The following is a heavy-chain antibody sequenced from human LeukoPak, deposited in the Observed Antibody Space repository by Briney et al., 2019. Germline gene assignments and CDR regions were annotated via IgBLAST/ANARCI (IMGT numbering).Heavy chain of an antibody. D-gene: IGHD6-6*01. Sequence: ASVKVSCKASGYTFTSYSINWVRQAPGQGLEWMGWISTYDGNTNYAQKLQGRVTMTTDTSTSTAYMELRSLRSDDTAVYYCAKDRWRDGSSSFDNWGQGTLVTVSS. CDR1: GYTFTSYS. V-gene: IGHV1-18*01. CDR3: AKDRWRDGSSSFDN. J-gene: IGHJ4*02. CDR2: ISTYDGNT.